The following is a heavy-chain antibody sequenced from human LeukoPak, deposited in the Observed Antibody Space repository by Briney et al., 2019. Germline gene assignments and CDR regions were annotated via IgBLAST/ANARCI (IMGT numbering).Heavy chain of an antibody. J-gene: IGHJ4*02. CDR3: ARDFWSGYHY. CDR2: ICSGGST. D-gene: IGHD3-3*01. CDR1: GFTVSSNY. V-gene: IGHV3-66*02. Sequence: GGSLRLSCAASGFTVSSNYMSWVRQAPGKGLEWVSVICSGGSTYYADSVKGRFTISRDNSKNTLYLQMNSLRAEDTVVYYCARDFWSGYHYWGQGTLVTVSS.